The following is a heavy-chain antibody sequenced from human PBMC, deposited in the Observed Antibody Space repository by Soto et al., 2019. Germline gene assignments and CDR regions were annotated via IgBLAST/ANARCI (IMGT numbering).Heavy chain of an antibody. CDR1: GGFACSASYF. V-gene: IGHV4-61*01. CDR2: VYYTGTT. Sequence: PSETLSLTCTVSGGFACSASYFWSWIRQPPGKEMEFIAYVYYTGTTKYSPSLKSRASISLDTPKNQFSLNLSSVTTADTSIYYFARRRVGAVHYWFHPWGQGILVTV. D-gene: IGHD3-3*01. J-gene: IGHJ5*02. CDR3: ARRRVGAVHYWFHP.